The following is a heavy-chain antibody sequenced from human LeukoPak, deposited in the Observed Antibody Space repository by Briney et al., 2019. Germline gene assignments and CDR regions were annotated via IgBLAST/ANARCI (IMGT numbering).Heavy chain of an antibody. Sequence: ASVKVSCKASGYTFTGYYMHWVRQAPGQGLEWMGWMNPNSGGTDYAQKFQDRVTMTRDTSISTAYMELSRLRYDDTAVYYCARGGPPQLELHLLDYWGQGTLVTVSS. V-gene: IGHV1-2*02. D-gene: IGHD1-7*01. CDR3: ARGGPPQLELHLLDY. CDR1: GYTFTGYY. J-gene: IGHJ4*02. CDR2: MNPNSGGT.